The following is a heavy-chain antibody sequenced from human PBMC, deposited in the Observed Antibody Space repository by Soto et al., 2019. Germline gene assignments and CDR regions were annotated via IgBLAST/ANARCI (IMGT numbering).Heavy chain of an antibody. Sequence: VAAVKFSCKDSGYTFASYDINWVRQATGQGLEWMGWMNPNSGNTGYAQKFQGRVTMTRNTSISTAYMELSSLRSEDTAVYYCARVGSFGVVRRALALWGQGTLVTVSS. J-gene: IGHJ4*02. CDR3: ARVGSFGVVRRALAL. V-gene: IGHV1-8*01. D-gene: IGHD3-3*01. CDR2: MNPNSGNT. CDR1: GYTFASYD.